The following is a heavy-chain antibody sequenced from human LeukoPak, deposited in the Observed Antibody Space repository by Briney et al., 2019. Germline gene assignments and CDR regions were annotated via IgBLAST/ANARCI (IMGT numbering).Heavy chain of an antibody. J-gene: IGHJ4*02. CDR1: GFTFSRYA. V-gene: IGHV3-64*01. D-gene: IGHD1-20*01. CDR3: ARDFGLTGKVDY. Sequence: GGSLRLYCAASGFTFSRYAMHWVRQAPGKGLESVSAISSTGGSTYYANSVKGRFTISRDNSKNTLYLQMGSLIAEDLAVYYCARDFGLTGKVDYWGQGTLVTVSS. CDR2: ISSTGGST.